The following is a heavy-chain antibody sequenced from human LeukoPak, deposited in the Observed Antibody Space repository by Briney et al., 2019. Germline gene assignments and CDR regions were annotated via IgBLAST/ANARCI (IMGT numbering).Heavy chain of an antibody. J-gene: IGHJ4*02. CDR3: ARKYYDSSGLDSGCFDY. D-gene: IGHD3-22*01. CDR1: GGSISSSSYY. CDR2: IYYSGST. V-gene: IGHV4-39*07. Sequence: PSETLSLTCTVSGGSISSSSYYWGWIRQPLGKGLEWIGSIYYSGSTYYNPSLKSRVTISVDTSKNQFSLKLSSVTAADTAVYYCARKYYDSSGLDSGCFDYWGQGTLVTVSS.